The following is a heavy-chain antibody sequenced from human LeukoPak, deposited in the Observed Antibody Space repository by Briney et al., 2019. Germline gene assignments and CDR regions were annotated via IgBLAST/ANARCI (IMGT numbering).Heavy chain of an antibody. CDR1: GFTFSSYS. J-gene: IGHJ3*02. D-gene: IGHD1-26*01. CDR3: AGQDILGLFDI. Sequence: LPGGSLRLSCAASGFTFSSYSMNWVRQAPGKGLEWVSYISSSSSTIYYADSVKGRFTISRDNAKNSLYLQMNSLRAEDTAVYYCAGQDILGLFDIWGQGTMVTV. CDR2: ISSSSSTI. V-gene: IGHV3-48*04.